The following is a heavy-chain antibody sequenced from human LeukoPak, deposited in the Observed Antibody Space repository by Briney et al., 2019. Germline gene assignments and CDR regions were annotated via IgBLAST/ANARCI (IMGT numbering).Heavy chain of an antibody. D-gene: IGHD2-2*02. CDR3: AKDSRDIVVVPAAIFRYYYYMDV. CDR1: GFTFSSYE. J-gene: IGHJ6*03. Sequence: PGGSLRLSCAASGFTFSSYEMNWVRQAPGKGLEWVSYISSSGSTIYYADSVKGRFTISRDNSKNTLYLQMNSLRAEDTAVYYCAKDSRDIVVVPAAIFRYYYYMDVWGKGTTVTISS. V-gene: IGHV3-48*03. CDR2: ISSSGSTI.